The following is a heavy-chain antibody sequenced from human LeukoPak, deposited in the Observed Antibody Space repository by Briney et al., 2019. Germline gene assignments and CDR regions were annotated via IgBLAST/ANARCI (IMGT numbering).Heavy chain of an antibody. Sequence: SETLSLTCTVSGGSINSYYWSWIRQPPGKGLEWIGYIYYSGSTNYNPSLKSRVTISVDTSKNQFSLKLSSVTAADTAVYYCARVSDINWFDPWGQGTLVTVSS. J-gene: IGHJ5*02. CDR1: GGSINSYY. CDR2: IYYSGST. CDR3: ARVSDINWFDP. V-gene: IGHV4-59*01. D-gene: IGHD2-15*01.